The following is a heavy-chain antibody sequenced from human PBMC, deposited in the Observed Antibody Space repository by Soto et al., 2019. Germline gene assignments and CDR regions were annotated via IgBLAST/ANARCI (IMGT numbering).Heavy chain of an antibody. J-gene: IGHJ4*02. CDR2: IYYNGNI. CDR1: VDSVTGHY. D-gene: IGHD3-10*02. CDR3: ATHRYNVRWEHFDS. V-gene: IGHV4-59*02. Sequence: SETLSLTCTGSVDSVTGHYWSWIRQPPGKGLEWIGYIYYNGNINYNPSLRSRVTISVDTSRSQFSLKLSSVTAADTAVYYRATHRYNVRWEHFDSWGQGSLVTVSS.